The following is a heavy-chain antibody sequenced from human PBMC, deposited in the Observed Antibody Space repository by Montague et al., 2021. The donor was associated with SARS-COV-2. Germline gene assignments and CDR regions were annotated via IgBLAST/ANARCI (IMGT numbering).Heavy chain of an antibody. V-gene: IGHV4-39*07. CDR2: IYYSGST. J-gene: IGHJ6*02. CDR3: ARDQGCNWNYYYYYGMDV. CDR1: GGSISSSSYY. D-gene: IGHD1-20*01. Sequence: SETLSLTCTVSGGSISSSSYYWGWIRQPPGKGLEWIGSIYYSGSTYYNPSLKSRVTISVDTSKNQFSLKLSSVTAADTAVYYCARDQGCNWNYYYYYGMDVWGQGTTVTVSS.